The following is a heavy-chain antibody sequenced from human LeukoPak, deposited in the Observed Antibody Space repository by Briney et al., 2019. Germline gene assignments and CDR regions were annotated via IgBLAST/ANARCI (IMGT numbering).Heavy chain of an antibody. D-gene: IGHD1-26*01. CDR3: AGDKTTGGYYEFDY. CDR2: IGTAGDT. V-gene: IGHV3-13*01. CDR1: GFTFSSYD. J-gene: IGHJ4*02. Sequence: GGSLRLSCAASGFTFSSYDMHWVRQATGKGLEWVSAIGTAGDTYYPGSVEGRLTISRENAKNSLYLQMNSLRAGDAAIYYCAGDKTTGGYYEFDYWGQGTLVTVSP.